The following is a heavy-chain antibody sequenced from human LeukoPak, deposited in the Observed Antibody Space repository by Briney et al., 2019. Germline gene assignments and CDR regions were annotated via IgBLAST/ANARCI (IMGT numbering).Heavy chain of an antibody. V-gene: IGHV1-2*02. CDR2: INPNSGGT. Sequence: ASVKVSCKVSGYTFTGYYMHWVRQAPGQGLEWMGWINPNSGGTNYAQKFQGRVTMTRDTSIGTAYMEVSRLRSDDTAVYYCHYYDNQGFGYWGQGSLVTVSS. CDR1: GYTFTGYY. J-gene: IGHJ4*02. CDR3: HYYDNQGFGY. D-gene: IGHD3-22*01.